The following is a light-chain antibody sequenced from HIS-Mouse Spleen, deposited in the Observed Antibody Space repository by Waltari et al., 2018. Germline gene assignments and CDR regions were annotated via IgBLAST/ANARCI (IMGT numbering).Light chain of an antibody. J-gene: IGLJ2*01. Sequence: SYELTQPPSVSVSPGQTARITCSGDALPKKYSYWYQQKSGQAPVLVIYEDSQRPSGMPGGFAGSRSGTMATLTISGAQVEDEADYYCYSTDSSGNHRVFGGGTKLTVL. CDR1: ALPKKY. CDR3: YSTDSSGNHRV. CDR2: EDS. V-gene: IGLV3-10*01.